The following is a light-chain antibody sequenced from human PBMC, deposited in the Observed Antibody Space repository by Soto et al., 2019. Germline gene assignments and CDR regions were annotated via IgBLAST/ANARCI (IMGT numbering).Light chain of an antibody. J-gene: IGKJ5*01. CDR1: QSVSSN. Sequence: EILMTQYPATLSVSPGERATLSCRASQSVSSNLAWYQQKPGQAPRLLIYGASARATGIPARFTGSGSGTEFTLTISSLKSEDFAVYYCQQYNNWHTITFGHGTRLEIK. CDR2: GAS. V-gene: IGKV3-15*01. CDR3: QQYNNWHTIT.